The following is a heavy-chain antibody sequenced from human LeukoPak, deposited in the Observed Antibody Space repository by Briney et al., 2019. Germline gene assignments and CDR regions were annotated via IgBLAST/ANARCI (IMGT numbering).Heavy chain of an antibody. V-gene: IGHV3-48*01. Sequence: GGSLRLSCAASGFTFSTYNMNWVRQAPGKGLEWVSYISSSSSTIYYADSVKGRFTISRDNSKNTLYLQMNSLRAEDTAVYYCARDDAYCGGDCYSRYYYYGMDVWGQGTTVTVSS. J-gene: IGHJ6*02. CDR1: GFTFSTYN. D-gene: IGHD2-21*02. CDR3: ARDDAYCGGDCYSRYYYYGMDV. CDR2: ISSSSSTI.